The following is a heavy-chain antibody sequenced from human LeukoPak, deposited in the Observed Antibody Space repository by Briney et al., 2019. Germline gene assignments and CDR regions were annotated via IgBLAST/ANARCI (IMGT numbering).Heavy chain of an antibody. V-gene: IGHV3-30*02. Sequence: PGGSLRLSCAVSGFTFSSHAMNWVRQAPGKGLEWVAFIRYDGSNKYYADSVKGRFTISRDNSKNTLYLQMNSLRAEDTAVYYCAKVAQLWRTPYYYYYMDVWGKGTTVTVSS. CDR1: GFTFSSHA. CDR3: AKVAQLWRTPYYYYYMDV. J-gene: IGHJ6*03. CDR2: IRYDGSNK. D-gene: IGHD5-18*01.